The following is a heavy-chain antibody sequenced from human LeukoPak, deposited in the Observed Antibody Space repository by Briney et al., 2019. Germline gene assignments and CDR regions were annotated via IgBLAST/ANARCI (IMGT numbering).Heavy chain of an antibody. D-gene: IGHD5-18*01. CDR1: GFTFSSYA. V-gene: IGHV3-23*01. CDR2: ISGSGGST. J-gene: IGHJ5*02. Sequence: GGSLRLSCAASGFTFSSYAMSWVRQAPGKGLEWVSAISGSGGSTYYADSVKGRFTISRDNSKNTLYLQMNSQRAEDTAVYYCAKDMDTAMVWTNWFDPWGQGTLVTVSS. CDR3: AKDMDTAMVWTNWFDP.